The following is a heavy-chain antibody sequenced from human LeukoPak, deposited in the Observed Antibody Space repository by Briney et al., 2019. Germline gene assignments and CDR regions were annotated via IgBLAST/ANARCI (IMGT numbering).Heavy chain of an antibody. CDR1: GFTFDNFA. D-gene: IGHD4-11*01. Sequence: GGSLRLSCAASGFTFDNFAMHWVRHAPGKGLEWVSLISWDGGSTYYADSVKGRFTISRDNSENSLYLQMNSLRAEDTALYFCAKAGYSPLTYYYYYLDVWGKGTTVTVSS. CDR2: ISWDGGST. J-gene: IGHJ6*03. CDR3: AKAGYSPLTYYYYYLDV. V-gene: IGHV3-43D*03.